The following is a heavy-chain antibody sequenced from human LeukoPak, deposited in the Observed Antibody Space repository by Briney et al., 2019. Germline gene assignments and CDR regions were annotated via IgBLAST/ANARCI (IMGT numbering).Heavy chain of an antibody. V-gene: IGHV3-30*18. Sequence: GGSLRLSCAASGFTFSSYGMHWVRQAPGKGLEWVAVISYDGSNKYYADSVKGRFTISRDNSKNTLYLQMNSLRAEDTAVYYCAKGWPATWAHFDYWGQGTLVTVSS. J-gene: IGHJ4*02. CDR3: AKGWPATWAHFDY. D-gene: IGHD7-27*01. CDR1: GFTFSSYG. CDR2: ISYDGSNK.